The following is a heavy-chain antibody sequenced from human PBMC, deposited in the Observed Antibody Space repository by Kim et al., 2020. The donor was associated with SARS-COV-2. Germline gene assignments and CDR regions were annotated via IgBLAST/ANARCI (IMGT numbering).Heavy chain of an antibody. V-gene: IGHV4-59*08. J-gene: IGHJ5*02. CDR3: ARRFDGYNYAWFDP. D-gene: IGHD5-12*01. Sequence: SETLSLTCTVSGGSISSYYWSWIRQPPGKGLEWIAYIYYSGSTNYNPSLKSRVTISVDTSKNQFSLKLSSVTAADTAVYYCARRFDGYNYAWFDPWGQGTLVTVSS. CDR1: GGSISSYY. CDR2: IYYSGST.